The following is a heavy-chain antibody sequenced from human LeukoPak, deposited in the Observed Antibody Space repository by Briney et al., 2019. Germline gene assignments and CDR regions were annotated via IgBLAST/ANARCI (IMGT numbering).Heavy chain of an antibody. Sequence: AGGSLRLSCAASGFTFSSYWMSWVRQAPGKGLEWVANIKQDGSEKYYVDSVKGRFTISRDNAKNSLYLQMNSLRAEDTAVYYCARRDGLPVPYMDVWGKGTTVTVSS. CDR2: IKQDGSEK. J-gene: IGHJ6*03. CDR3: ARRDGLPVPYMDV. CDR1: GFTFSSYW. D-gene: IGHD5-24*01. V-gene: IGHV3-7*01.